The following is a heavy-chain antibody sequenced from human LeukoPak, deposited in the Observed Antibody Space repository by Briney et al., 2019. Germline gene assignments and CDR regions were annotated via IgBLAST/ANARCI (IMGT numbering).Heavy chain of an antibody. J-gene: IGHJ3*02. CDR3: AREYNYYDSSGWDAFEI. V-gene: IGHV4-59*01. CDR1: GDSIDASY. CDR2: IYYSGST. D-gene: IGHD3-22*01. Sequence: SETLSLTCSVSGDSIDASYWSWIRQPPGKGLEWIGYIYYSGSTNYNPSLTGRVTISVDTSKNQFSLKLSSVTAADTAVYYCAREYNYYDSSGWDAFEIWGQGTMVTVSS.